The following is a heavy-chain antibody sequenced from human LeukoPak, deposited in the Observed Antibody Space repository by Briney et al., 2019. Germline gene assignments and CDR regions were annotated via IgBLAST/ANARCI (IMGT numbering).Heavy chain of an antibody. CDR2: INPNSGGT. J-gene: IGHJ4*02. D-gene: IGHD3-22*01. V-gene: IGHV1-2*06. CDR3: ARDPYYDSRGHDY. Sequence: ASVKVSCKASGYTFTGYYMHWVRQAPGQGLEWMGRINPNSGGTNYAQKFQGRVTMTRDTSISTAYMELSRLRSDDTAVYYCARDPYYDSRGHDYWGQGTLVTVSS. CDR1: GYTFTGYY.